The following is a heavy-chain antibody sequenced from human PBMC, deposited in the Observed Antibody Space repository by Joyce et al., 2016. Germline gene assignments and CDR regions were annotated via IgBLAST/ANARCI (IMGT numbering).Heavy chain of an antibody. CDR2: CDPEDGET. J-gene: IGHJ6*03. Sequence: EVQLVQSGAEVKKPGATVKISCKVSGYTFTDYYMHWVQQAPGKGLEWMGLCDPEDGETLYAEKFQGRVTITAGTSTDTAYMELSSLRSEDTAVYYCATVDYYYGSGTPRDYYYYMDVWGKGTTVTVSS. CDR1: GYTFTDYY. CDR3: ATVDYYYGSGTPRDYYYYMDV. D-gene: IGHD3-10*01. V-gene: IGHV1-69-2*01.